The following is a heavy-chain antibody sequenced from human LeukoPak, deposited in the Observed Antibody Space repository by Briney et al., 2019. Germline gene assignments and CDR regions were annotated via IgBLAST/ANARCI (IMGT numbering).Heavy chain of an antibody. CDR2: IRSKANNYAT. V-gene: IGHV3-73*01. Sequence: GGSLRLSCAASGFTFSGSALHWVRQASGKGLEWVGRIRSKANNYATAYAASVKGRFTISRDDSKDTAYLQMNSLKTEDTAVYYCANTVTTGGSPDYWGQGSLVTVFS. J-gene: IGHJ4*02. CDR1: GFTFSGSA. D-gene: IGHD4-17*01. CDR3: ANTVTTGGSPDY.